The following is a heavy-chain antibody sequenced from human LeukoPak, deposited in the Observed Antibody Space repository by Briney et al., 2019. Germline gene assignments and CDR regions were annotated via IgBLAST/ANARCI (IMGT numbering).Heavy chain of an antibody. V-gene: IGHV4-61*01. J-gene: IGHJ4*02. CDR2: IYYSGST. CDR3: ARVHMTVAGTTYFDY. D-gene: IGHD6-19*01. Sequence: SETLSLTYTVSGGSVSSGSYYWSWIRQPPGKGLEWIGYIYYSGSTNYNPSLKSRVTISVDTSKNQFSLKLSSVTAADTAVYYCARVHMTVAGTTYFDYWGQGTLVTVSS. CDR1: GGSVSSGSYY.